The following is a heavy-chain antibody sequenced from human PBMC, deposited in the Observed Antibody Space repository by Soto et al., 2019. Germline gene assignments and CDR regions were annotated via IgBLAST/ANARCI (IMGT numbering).Heavy chain of an antibody. J-gene: IGHJ4*02. D-gene: IGHD4-17*01. V-gene: IGHV3-23*01. CDR3: AKDGYGDDGGPSWAFDS. CDR2: ISGSGGST. CDR1: GFTFSSYS. Sequence: PGGSLRLSCAASGFTFSSYSMNWVRQAPGKGLEWVSAISGSGGSTYYADSVKGRFTISRDNSKNTLYLQMNSLRAEDTAVYYCAKDGYGDDGGPSWAFDSWGQGTLVTVSS.